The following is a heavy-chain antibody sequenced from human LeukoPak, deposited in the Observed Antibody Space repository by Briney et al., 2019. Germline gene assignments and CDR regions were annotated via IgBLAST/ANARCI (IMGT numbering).Heavy chain of an antibody. CDR3: ARDWGAGYNWKEGDYDYGMDV. CDR1: GDTFSSYA. Sequence: GASVKVTCKASGDTFSSYAISWVRQAPGQGLEWMGGIIPIFGTANYAQKFQGRVTITADESTSTAYMELSSLRSEDTAVYYCARDWGAGYNWKEGDYDYGMDVWGQGTTVTVSS. J-gene: IGHJ6*02. CDR2: IIPIFGTA. D-gene: IGHD1-20*01. V-gene: IGHV1-69*13.